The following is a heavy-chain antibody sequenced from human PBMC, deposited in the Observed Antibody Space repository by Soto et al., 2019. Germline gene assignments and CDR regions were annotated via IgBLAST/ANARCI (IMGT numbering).Heavy chain of an antibody. CDR3: ARDGGYYGSGSLLGPFDY. CDR2: ISYDGSNK. J-gene: IGHJ4*02. Sequence: GGSLRLSCAPSGFTFSSYAMHWVRQAPGKGLEWVAVISYDGSNKYYADSVKGRFTISRDNSKNTLYLQMNSLRAEDTAVYYCARDGGYYGSGSLLGPFDYWGQGTLVTVSS. V-gene: IGHV3-30-3*01. D-gene: IGHD3-10*01. CDR1: GFTFSSYA.